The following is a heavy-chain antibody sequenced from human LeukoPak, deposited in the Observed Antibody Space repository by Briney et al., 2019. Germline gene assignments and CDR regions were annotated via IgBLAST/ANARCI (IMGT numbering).Heavy chain of an antibody. Sequence: SQTLSLTCAISGDSVSSNSAAWNWIRQSPSRGLEWLGRTYYRSKWFNDYAVSVKSRIIINPDTSKNQFSLQLNSVTPEDTAVYYCAKGAGRGSADAFDIWGQGTMVTVSS. CDR1: GDSVSSNSAA. V-gene: IGHV6-1*01. J-gene: IGHJ3*02. CDR2: TYYRSKWFN. CDR3: AKGAGRGSADAFDI. D-gene: IGHD3-16*01.